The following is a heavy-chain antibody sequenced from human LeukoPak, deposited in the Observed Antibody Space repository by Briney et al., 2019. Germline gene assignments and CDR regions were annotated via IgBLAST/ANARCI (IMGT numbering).Heavy chain of an antibody. Sequence: PSETLSLTCAVYGGSFSGYYWSWIRQPPGKGLEWIGEINHSGSTNYNLSLKSRVTISVDTSKKQFSLKLSSVTAADTAVYYCATSSHDLLDTDYWGQGTLVTVSS. CDR3: ATSSHDLLDTDY. CDR1: GGSFSGYY. D-gene: IGHD3-22*01. V-gene: IGHV4-34*01. CDR2: INHSGST. J-gene: IGHJ4*02.